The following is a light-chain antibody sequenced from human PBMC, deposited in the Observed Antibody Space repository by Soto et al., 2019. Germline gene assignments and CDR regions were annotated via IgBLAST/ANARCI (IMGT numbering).Light chain of an antibody. CDR1: QGISSY. V-gene: IGKV1-13*02. CDR3: QQYNSYSLT. CDR2: DAS. Sequence: IQLTQSPSSLSSSVGDRVTITCRASQGISSYLAWYQQKPGKAPKLLIYDASSLESGVPSRFSGSGSGTEFTLTISSLQPDDFATYYCQQYNSYSLTFGGGTKVDIK. J-gene: IGKJ4*01.